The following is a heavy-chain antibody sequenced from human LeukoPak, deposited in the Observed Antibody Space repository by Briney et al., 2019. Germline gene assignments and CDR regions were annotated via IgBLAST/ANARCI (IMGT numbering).Heavy chain of an antibody. CDR3: AREGSGSGRVRWFDP. D-gene: IGHD6-19*01. Sequence: ASVKVSCKSSGYTFTSYGITWLRQAPGLGLEWMGWISPYNGNTNFAQKFQDRVSVSTDTSTSTAYMELRSLTSDDTAVYYCAREGSGSGRVRWFDPWGQGTLVTVSS. J-gene: IGHJ5*02. V-gene: IGHV1-18*01. CDR1: GYTFTSYG. CDR2: ISPYNGNT.